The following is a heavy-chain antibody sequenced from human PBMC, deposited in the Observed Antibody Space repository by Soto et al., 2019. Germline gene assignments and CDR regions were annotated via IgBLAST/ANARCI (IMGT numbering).Heavy chain of an antibody. J-gene: IGHJ6*02. Sequence: QVQLVESGGGVVQPGRSLRLSCAASGFIFSSYTMHWVRQAPGKGLEWVAVIFYDGSNIYYADSVKGRFTISRDNSKNTLYLQMNSLRVEDTAVYYCGRDSSMVRAVIITGGMDVWGQGTTVTVSS. V-gene: IGHV3-30*19. CDR1: GFIFSSYT. D-gene: IGHD3-10*01. CDR2: IFYDGSNI. CDR3: GRDSSMVRAVIITGGMDV.